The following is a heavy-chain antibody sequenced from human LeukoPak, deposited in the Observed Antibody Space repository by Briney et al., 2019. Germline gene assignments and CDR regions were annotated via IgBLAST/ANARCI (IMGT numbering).Heavy chain of an antibody. CDR1: GGSISSYY. J-gene: IGHJ3*02. Sequence: PSETLSLTCTVSGGSISSYYWSWIRQPPGKGLEWIGYIYTSGSTNYNPSLKSRVTISVDTSKHQFSLKLSSVTAADTAVYYCARPRIDYGDYDAFDIWGQGTMVTVSS. V-gene: IGHV4-4*09. CDR3: ARPRIDYGDYDAFDI. CDR2: IYTSGST. D-gene: IGHD4-17*01.